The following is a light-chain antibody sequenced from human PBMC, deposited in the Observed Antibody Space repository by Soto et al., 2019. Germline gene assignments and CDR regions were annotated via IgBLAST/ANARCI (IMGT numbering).Light chain of an antibody. Sequence: EIEMTQSPATLSLAPGERVTLSCRASESVSTNLAWYQQKAGQAPRLLIYGASTRAAGIPARFSRSGSGTEFTLTISGLQSEDFAVYYCQQYSIWRTFGPGTKVDIK. V-gene: IGKV3-15*01. CDR1: ESVSTN. J-gene: IGKJ1*01. CDR2: GAS. CDR3: QQYSIWRT.